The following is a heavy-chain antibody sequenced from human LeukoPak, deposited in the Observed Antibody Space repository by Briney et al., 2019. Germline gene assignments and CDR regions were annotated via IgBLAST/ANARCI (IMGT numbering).Heavy chain of an antibody. CDR2: INHSGGT. CDR1: GGSFSGYY. V-gene: IGHV4-34*01. Sequence: SETLSFTCAVYGGSFSGYYWSWIRQPPGKGLEWIGEINHSGGTNYNPSLKSRVTISVDTSKNQFSLKLSSVTAADTAVYYCARQSIAAAFGYWGQGTLVTVSS. D-gene: IGHD6-13*01. CDR3: ARQSIAAAFGY. J-gene: IGHJ4*02.